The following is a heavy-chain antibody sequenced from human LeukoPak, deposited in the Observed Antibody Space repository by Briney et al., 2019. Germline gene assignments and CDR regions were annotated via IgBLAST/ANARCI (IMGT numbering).Heavy chain of an antibody. Sequence: GGSLRLSCAASGFTFSDYYMNWIRQAPGKGLEWVSYITSSGSTIYYADSVKGRFTISRDNAKNSLYLQMNSLRAEDTAVYYCARVWVVAAKSSGVSRDYWGQGTLVTVSS. CDR2: ITSSGSTI. J-gene: IGHJ4*02. CDR3: ARVWVVAAKSSGVSRDY. D-gene: IGHD2-15*01. CDR1: GFTFSDYY. V-gene: IGHV3-11*04.